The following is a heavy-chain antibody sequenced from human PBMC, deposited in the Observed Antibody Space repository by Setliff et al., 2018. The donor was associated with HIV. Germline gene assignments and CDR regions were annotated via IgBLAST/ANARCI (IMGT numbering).Heavy chain of an antibody. D-gene: IGHD1-26*01. V-gene: IGHV1-69*05. CDR3: ARDRGGSYADACDV. CDR1: GGTFSSNA. Sequence: KVSCKSSGGTFSSNAISWVRQAPGHGLEWIGGIIPILGTTHYSQKFQDRATITRDESTRTAYLEVNNLGSEDTVIYYCARDRGGSYADACDVWGQGTMVTVSS. CDR2: IIPILGTT. J-gene: IGHJ3*01.